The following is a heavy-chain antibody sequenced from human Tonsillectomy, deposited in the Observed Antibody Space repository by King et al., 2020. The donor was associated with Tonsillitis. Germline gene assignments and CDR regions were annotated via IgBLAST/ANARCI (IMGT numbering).Heavy chain of an antibody. V-gene: IGHV3-15*01. CDR1: GFTFSNAW. CDR3: TTEVDVPAASFDY. Sequence: VQLVESGGGLVKPGGSLRLSCAASGFTFSNAWMSWVRQAPGKGLEWVGRIKSKTDGGTIDYAAPVKGRFTISRDDSKNSLYLQMNSLKTEDTAVYYCTTEVDVPAASFDYWGQGTLVTVSS. CDR2: IKSKTDGGTI. J-gene: IGHJ4*02. D-gene: IGHD2-2*01.